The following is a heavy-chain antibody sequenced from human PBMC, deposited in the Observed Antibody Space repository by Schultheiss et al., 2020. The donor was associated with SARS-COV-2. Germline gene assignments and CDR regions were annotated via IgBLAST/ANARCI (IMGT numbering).Heavy chain of an antibody. CDR3: ARDHDYEGIVLDY. Sequence: GGSLRLSCAASGFTFSSYAMHWVRQAPGKGLEWVAVISYDGSNKYYADSVKGRFTISRDNSKNTLYLQMNSLRAEDTAVYYCARDHDYEGIVLDYWGQGTLVTVSS. J-gene: IGHJ4*02. CDR2: ISYDGSNK. V-gene: IGHV3-30*07. CDR1: GFTFSSYA. D-gene: IGHD5-12*01.